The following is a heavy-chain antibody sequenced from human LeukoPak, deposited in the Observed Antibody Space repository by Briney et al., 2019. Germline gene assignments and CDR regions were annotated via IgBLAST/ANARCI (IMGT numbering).Heavy chain of an antibody. CDR3: ASLSSSGWYLG. CDR1: GFTFTSYG. J-gene: IGHJ4*02. V-gene: IGHV3-33*01. CDR2: IWYDGTNK. D-gene: IGHD6-19*01. Sequence: GGSLRLSCAASGFTFTSYGIHWVRQAPGKGLEWVAVIWYDGTNKYYADSVKGRFTISRDNSKNTVHLQMNSLRAEDTAVYYCASLSSSGWYLGWGQGTLVTVSS.